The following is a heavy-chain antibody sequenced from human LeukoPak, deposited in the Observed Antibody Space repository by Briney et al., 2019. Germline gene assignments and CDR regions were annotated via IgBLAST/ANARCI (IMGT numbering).Heavy chain of an antibody. D-gene: IGHD6-19*01. V-gene: IGHV3-64*01. J-gene: IGHJ4*02. Sequence: GSLILSCAASGFTFSSYAMHWVRQAPGKGLEYVSAISSNGGSTYYANSVKGRFTISRDNSKNTLYLQMGSLRAEDMAVYYCARLSGWYKAFDYWGQGTLVTVSS. CDR3: ARLSGWYKAFDY. CDR2: ISSNGGST. CDR1: GFTFSSYA.